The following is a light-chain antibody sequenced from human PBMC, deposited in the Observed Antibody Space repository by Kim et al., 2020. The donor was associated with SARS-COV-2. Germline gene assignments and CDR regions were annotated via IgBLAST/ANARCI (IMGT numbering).Light chain of an antibody. J-gene: IGLJ2*01. V-gene: IGLV4-69*01. CDR1: GGHSSYA. Sequence: GKVTCTLGGGHSSYAIAWHQQQQEKGPRYLMKLNSDGSHSKGDGIPDRFSGSSSGAERYLTISSLQSEDEADYYCQTWGTGIHVVFGGGTQLTVL. CDR2: LNSDGSH. CDR3: QTWGTGIHVV.